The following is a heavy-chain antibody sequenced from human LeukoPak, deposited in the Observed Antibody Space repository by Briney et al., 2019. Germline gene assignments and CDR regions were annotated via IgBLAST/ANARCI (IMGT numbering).Heavy chain of an antibody. CDR1: GFTVSSNH. Sequence: GGSLRLSCAASGFTVSSNHMSWVRQAPGKGLEWVSVIYSGGSTYYADSVKGRFTISRDNSKNTLYLQMNSLRAEDTAVYYCASGCSGGSCYSHDYGGNSGDYWGQGTLVTVSS. CDR3: ASGCSGGSCYSHDYGGNSGDY. V-gene: IGHV3-66*01. D-gene: IGHD2-15*01. CDR2: IYSGGST. J-gene: IGHJ4*02.